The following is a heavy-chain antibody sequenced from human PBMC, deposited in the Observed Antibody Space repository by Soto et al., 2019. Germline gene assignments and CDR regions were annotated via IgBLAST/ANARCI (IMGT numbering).Heavy chain of an antibody. D-gene: IGHD5-12*01. CDR3: AGSVEDGYNWDY. J-gene: IGHJ4*02. CDR1: GGTFSSYA. V-gene: IGHV1-69*12. Sequence: QVQLVQSGAEVKKPGSSVKVSCKASGGTFSSYAISWVRQAPGQGLEWMGGIIPIFGTANYAQKFQGRVMIXAXASTSTAYMELSSLRSEDTAVYYCAGSVEDGYNWDYWGQGTLVTVSS. CDR2: IIPIFGTA.